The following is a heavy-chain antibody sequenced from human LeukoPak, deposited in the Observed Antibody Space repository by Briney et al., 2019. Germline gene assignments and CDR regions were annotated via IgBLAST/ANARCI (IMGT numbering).Heavy chain of an antibody. D-gene: IGHD4-23*01. CDR3: ARDKSGGDSGGNSY. J-gene: IGHJ4*02. V-gene: IGHV4-39*07. CDR1: GVSISSSNSY. Sequence: SETLSLTCTVSGVSISSSNSYWGWIRQPPGKGLEWIGSIYYSGNTYYNASLKSQVSISIDTSKNQFSLKLTSLTAADTAVYYCARDKSGGDSGGNSYWGQGALVTVSS. CDR2: IYYSGNT.